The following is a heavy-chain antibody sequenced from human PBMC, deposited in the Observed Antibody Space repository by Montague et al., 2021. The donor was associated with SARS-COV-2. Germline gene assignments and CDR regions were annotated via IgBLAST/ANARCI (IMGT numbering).Heavy chain of an antibody. CDR3: AREVPYYYDSSGPGAFDI. CDR1: GGSISSYY. Sequence: SETLSLTCTVSGGSISSYYWSWIRQPPGKGLEWIGYIYYSGSTNYNPSLKSRVTISVDTSKNQFSLKLSSVTAADTAVYYCAREVPYYYDSSGPGAFDIWGQGTMVIVSS. CDR2: IYYSGST. J-gene: IGHJ3*02. D-gene: IGHD3-22*01. V-gene: IGHV4-59*01.